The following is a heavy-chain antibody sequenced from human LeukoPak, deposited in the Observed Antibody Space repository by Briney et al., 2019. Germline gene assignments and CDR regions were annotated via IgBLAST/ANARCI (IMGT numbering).Heavy chain of an antibody. J-gene: IGHJ4*02. CDR3: ARVTGYMIEDYFDY. CDR2: IYYSGNT. V-gene: IGHV4-39*07. CDR1: GVSISSSNSY. Sequence: SETLSLTCTVSGVSISSSNSYWGWIRQPPGKGLEWIGSIYYSGNTYYNASLKSQVSISIDTSKNQFSLKLNSVTAADTAVYYCARVTGYMIEDYFDYWGQGTLVTVSS. D-gene: IGHD3-9*01.